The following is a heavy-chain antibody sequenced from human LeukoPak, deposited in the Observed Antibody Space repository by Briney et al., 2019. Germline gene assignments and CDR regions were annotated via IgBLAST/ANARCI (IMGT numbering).Heavy chain of an antibody. CDR3: ARGDFDY. CDR1: GFTFSNNA. V-gene: IGHV3-7*03. J-gene: IGHJ4*02. CDR2: MNQDGSRK. Sequence: GGSLRLSCAASGFTFSNNAMSWVRQTPGKGLEWVANMNQDGSRKYYVDSVRGRFSISRDNTKSSMDLQTNNLRTEDTAVYYCARGDFDYWGQGALVSVSS.